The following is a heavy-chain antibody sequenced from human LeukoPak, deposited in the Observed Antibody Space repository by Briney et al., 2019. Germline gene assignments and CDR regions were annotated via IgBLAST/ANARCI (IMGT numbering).Heavy chain of an antibody. J-gene: IGHJ4*02. CDR1: GYTFTSFY. CDR3: AIMGGTYYDFWSGSNTRGPFDY. Sequence: ASEKVSCKASGYTFTSFYMYWVRQAPGQGLEWMGMINPSGGRTTYAQRFQGRVTMTRDTSTSTVYMELSSLRSEDTAVYYCAIMGGTYYDFWSGSNTRGPFDYWGQGTLVTVSS. V-gene: IGHV1-46*01. CDR2: INPSGGRT. D-gene: IGHD3-3*01.